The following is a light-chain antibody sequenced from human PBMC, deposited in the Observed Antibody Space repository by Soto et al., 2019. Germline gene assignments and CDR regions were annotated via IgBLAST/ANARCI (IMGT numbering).Light chain of an antibody. CDR1: QDISNF. CDR2: AAS. J-gene: IGKJ4*01. Sequence: DIQMTQSPSSLSAFVGDTVTITCRASQDISNFLAWYQQKPGKVPKLLIYAASTLQSGVPPRFSGSGSGTDFTLTISSLQPEDVATYYCQECKIAPFTFGGGTKVE. CDR3: QECKIAPFT. V-gene: IGKV1-27*01.